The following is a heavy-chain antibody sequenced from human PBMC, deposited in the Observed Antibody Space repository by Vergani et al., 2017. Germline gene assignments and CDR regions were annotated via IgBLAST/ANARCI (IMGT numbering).Heavy chain of an antibody. CDR1: GGSITSGSFY. V-gene: IGHV4-61*02. D-gene: IGHD3-10*01. CDR3: ARDSWTSELRGVYWFDT. J-gene: IGHJ5*02. CDR2: LHSSGTT. Sequence: QVQLQESGPGLVKPSQTLSLTCTVSGGSITSGSFYWSWIRQPAGKGLEWIGRLHSSGTTNYNPSLKSRVTLSVDTSKNQLSLRMTSVTAADTAVYYCARDSWTSELRGVYWFDTWGQGTLVSVSS.